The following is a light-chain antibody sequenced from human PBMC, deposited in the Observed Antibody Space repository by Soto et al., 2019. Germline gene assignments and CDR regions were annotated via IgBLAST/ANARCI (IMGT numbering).Light chain of an antibody. CDR3: QQSGSSGT. Sequence: ETVLTQSPGKLSLSPGGRATLSCRASQSVSNNYLAWYQQKPGQAPRLLIYGASNRATGIPDRFSGSGSGTDFTLTISRLEPEDFAVYYCQQSGSSGTFGQGTKVDI. V-gene: IGKV3-20*01. J-gene: IGKJ1*01. CDR1: QSVSNNY. CDR2: GAS.